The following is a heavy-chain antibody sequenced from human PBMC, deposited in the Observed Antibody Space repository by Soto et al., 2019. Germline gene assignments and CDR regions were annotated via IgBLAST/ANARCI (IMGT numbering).Heavy chain of an antibody. CDR2: IYPGDSDT. J-gene: IGHJ6*02. D-gene: IGHD2-2*03. Sequence: PGESLKISCKGSGYSLTSYWIGWVRQMPGKGLEWMGIIYPGDSDTRYSPSFKGQVTISADKSISTAYLKWSSLKATDTAMYYCARRGYCISTSCQPQAYYYGMDVWGQGTTVTVSS. V-gene: IGHV5-51*01. CDR1: GYSLTSYW. CDR3: ARRGYCISTSCQPQAYYYGMDV.